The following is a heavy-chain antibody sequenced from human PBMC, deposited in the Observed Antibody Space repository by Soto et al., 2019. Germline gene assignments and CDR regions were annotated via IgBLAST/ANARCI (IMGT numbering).Heavy chain of an antibody. V-gene: IGHV1-2*04. Sequence: ASVKVSCKASGYTFTGYYMHWVRQAPGQGLEWMGWINPNSGGTNYAQKFQGWVTMTRDTSISTAYMELSRLRSDDTAVYYCARVQGGMYYVFWGGPALFSGGRDVWGQGTTVTVSS. CDR1: GYTFTGYY. J-gene: IGHJ6*02. CDR2: INPNSGGT. CDR3: ARVQGGMYYVFWGGPALFSGGRDV. D-gene: IGHD3-3*01.